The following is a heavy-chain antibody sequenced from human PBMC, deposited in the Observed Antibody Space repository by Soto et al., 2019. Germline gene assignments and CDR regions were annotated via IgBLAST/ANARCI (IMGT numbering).Heavy chain of an antibody. CDR2: ISAYNGNT. CDR3: ARVITIFGVASRPDYGMDV. D-gene: IGHD3-3*01. J-gene: IGHJ6*02. CDR1: GYTFTSYG. Sequence: ASVKVSCKASGYTFTSYGISWVRQAPGQGLEWMGWISAYNGNTNYAQKLQGRVTMTTDTSTSTAYMELRSLRSDDTTVYYCARVITIFGVASRPDYGMDVWGQGTTVTVSS. V-gene: IGHV1-18*01.